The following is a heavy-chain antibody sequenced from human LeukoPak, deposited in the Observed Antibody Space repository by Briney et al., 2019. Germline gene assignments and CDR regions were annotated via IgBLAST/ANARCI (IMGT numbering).Heavy chain of an antibody. D-gene: IGHD3-10*01. Sequence: SVKVSCKASGGTFSSYAISWVRQAPGQGLEWMGGIIPIFGTANYAQKFQGRVTITTDESTSTAYMELSSLRSEDTAVYYCAGRAPGWFGESVGYYYYYMDVWGKGTTVTVSS. CDR2: IIPIFGTA. CDR1: GGTFSSYA. CDR3: AGRAPGWFGESVGYYYYYMDV. J-gene: IGHJ6*03. V-gene: IGHV1-69*05.